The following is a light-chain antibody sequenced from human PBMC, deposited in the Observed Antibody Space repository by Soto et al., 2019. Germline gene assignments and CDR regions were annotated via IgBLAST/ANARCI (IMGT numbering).Light chain of an antibody. CDR1: SSDFGSYNR. CDR2: EGS. V-gene: IGLV2-23*01. CDR3: FSYAGGVTSV. J-gene: IGLJ1*01. Sequence: QSVLTQPASVSGSPGQSLTISCAGTSSDFGSYNRVSWYQQHPGKAPKLIIYEGSNRPSGISNRYSGSKSGNTASLTISGLQAEDEADYYCFSYAGGVTSVFGAGTKLTVL.